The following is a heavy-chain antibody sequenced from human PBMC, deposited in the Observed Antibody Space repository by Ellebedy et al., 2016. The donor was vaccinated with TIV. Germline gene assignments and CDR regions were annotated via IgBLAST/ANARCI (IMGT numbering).Heavy chain of an antibody. CDR1: GYSFTSYW. J-gene: IGHJ3*02. D-gene: IGHD4-17*01. CDR3: ARTHYGDYTEGAFDI. Sequence: GESLKISCKGSGYSFTSYWISWVRQMPGKGLEWMGIIYPGDSDTRYSPSFQGQVTISADKSISTAYLQWSSLKASDTAMYYCARTHYGDYTEGAFDIWGQGTMVTVSS. V-gene: IGHV5-51*01. CDR2: IYPGDSDT.